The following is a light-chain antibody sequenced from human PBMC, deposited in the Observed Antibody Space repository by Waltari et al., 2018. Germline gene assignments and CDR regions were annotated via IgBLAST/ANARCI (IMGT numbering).Light chain of an antibody. CDR3: MQGVHLPWS. CDR2: AVS. J-gene: IGKJ1*01. V-gene: IGKV2-29*02. Sequence: VLTQTPLSLSVTPGQPASISCKSSQSLLHSDGKTHLYWFQQKAGQSPQLLIYAVSNRFSGGPGRFSGSGSGQEFTLGISRVEAEDVAVYYCMQGVHLPWSFGQGTRVEI. CDR1: QSLLHSDGKTH.